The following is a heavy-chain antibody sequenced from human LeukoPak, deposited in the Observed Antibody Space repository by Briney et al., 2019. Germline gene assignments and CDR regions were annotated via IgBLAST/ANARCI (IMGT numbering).Heavy chain of an antibody. V-gene: IGHV3-11*05. Sequence: GGSLRLSCAASGFTFSDYYMSWIRQAPGKGLEWVSYISSSSSYTNYADSVKGRFTISRDNAKNSLYLQMNSLRAEDTAVYYCARVKGTAMVRHFDYWGQGTLVTVSS. CDR2: ISSSSSYT. D-gene: IGHD5-18*01. CDR3: ARVKGTAMVRHFDY. CDR1: GFTFSDYY. J-gene: IGHJ4*02.